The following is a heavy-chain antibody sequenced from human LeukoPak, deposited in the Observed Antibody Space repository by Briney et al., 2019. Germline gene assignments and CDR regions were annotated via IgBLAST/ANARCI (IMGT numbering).Heavy chain of an antibody. J-gene: IGHJ6*02. CDR1: GGSISSYY. Sequence: SETLSLTCTVSGGSISSYYWSWIRQPAGKGLEWIGRIYTSGSTNYNPSLKSRVTMSVDTSKNQFSLKLSSVTAADTAVYYCAXXXXXXXXXXXXXXXYYYGMDVWGQGTTVTVSS. V-gene: IGHV4-4*07. CDR3: AXXXXXXXXXXXXXXXYYYGMDV. CDR2: IYTSGST.